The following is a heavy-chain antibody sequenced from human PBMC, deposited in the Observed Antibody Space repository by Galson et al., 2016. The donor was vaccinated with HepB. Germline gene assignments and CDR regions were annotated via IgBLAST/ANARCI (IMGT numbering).Heavy chain of an antibody. CDR3: ARAKGDIVIVIEDSAFDI. Sequence: SETLSLTCAVYGGSFSSNYWNWIRQSPGKGLEWIWEINPGGSASYNPSLKSRVTISADTSKNQLSLSLTSVTAADTSVYYCARAKGDIVIVIEDSAFDIWGQGTVVTVSS. D-gene: IGHD3-16*02. CDR1: GGSFSSNY. CDR2: INPGGSA. J-gene: IGHJ3*02. V-gene: IGHV4-34*01.